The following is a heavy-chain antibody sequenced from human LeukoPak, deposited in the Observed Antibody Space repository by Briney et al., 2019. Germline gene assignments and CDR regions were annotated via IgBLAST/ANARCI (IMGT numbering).Heavy chain of an antibody. Sequence: PGRSLRLSCAASGFTFDDYAMHWVRQAPGKGLEWVSGISWNSGSIGYADSVKGRFTISRDNAKNSLYLQMNGLRAEDTALYYCANSHDYGDYDSWYFDLWGRGTLVTVSS. CDR3: ANSHDYGDYDSWYFDL. D-gene: IGHD4-17*01. CDR1: GFTFDDYA. CDR2: ISWNSGSI. J-gene: IGHJ2*01. V-gene: IGHV3-9*01.